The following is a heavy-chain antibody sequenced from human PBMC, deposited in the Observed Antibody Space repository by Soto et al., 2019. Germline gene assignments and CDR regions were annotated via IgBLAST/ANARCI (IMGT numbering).Heavy chain of an antibody. CDR1: GFTFSSYA. J-gene: IGHJ4*02. Sequence: GGSLRLSCAASGFTFSSYAMSWVRQAPGKGLGWVSAISGSGGSTYYADSVKGRFTISRDNSKNTLYLQMNSLRAEDTAVYYCAKVQAAAGSRDYWGQGTLVTVSS. CDR3: AKVQAAAGSRDY. CDR2: ISGSGGST. V-gene: IGHV3-23*01. D-gene: IGHD6-13*01.